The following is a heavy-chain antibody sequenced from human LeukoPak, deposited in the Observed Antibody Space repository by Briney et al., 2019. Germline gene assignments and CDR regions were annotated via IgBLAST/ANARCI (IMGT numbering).Heavy chain of an antibody. Sequence: GGSLRLSCAASGFTFKNYAMNWVRQAPGKGLEWVSTVSDFGGSTYYTDSVKGRFTISRDNSKNTLYLQMNSLRAEDTAVYYCARIGGNYGSGSYYNAAIGTIDYWGQGTLVTVSS. CDR1: GFTFKNYA. CDR3: ARIGGNYGSGSYYNAAIGTIDY. V-gene: IGHV3-23*01. CDR2: VSDFGGST. D-gene: IGHD3-10*01. J-gene: IGHJ4*02.